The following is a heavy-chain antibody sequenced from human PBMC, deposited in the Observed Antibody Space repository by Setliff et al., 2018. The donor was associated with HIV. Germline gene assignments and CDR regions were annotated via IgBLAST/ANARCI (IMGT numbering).Heavy chain of an antibody. CDR2: IYYSGTT. CDR3: ASEAWTSYRSSSGYYYYYMDV. Sequence: PSETLSLTCTVSGDSVSSASYYWSWIRQPPGKGLEWIGCIYYSGTTKYNPSLKSRVTISVDTSKNQFPLKLSSVTAADTAVYYCASEAWTSYRSSSGYYYYYMDVWGKGTTVTVSS. D-gene: IGHD6-6*01. J-gene: IGHJ6*03. V-gene: IGHV4-61*01. CDR1: GDSVSSASYY.